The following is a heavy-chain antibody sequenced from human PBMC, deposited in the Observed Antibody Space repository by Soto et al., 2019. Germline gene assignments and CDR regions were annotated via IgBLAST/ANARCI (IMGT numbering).Heavy chain of an antibody. J-gene: IGHJ6*04. CDR2: IHHSGTT. CDR1: GYSISSGYN. V-gene: IGHV4-38-2*02. D-gene: IGHD2-8*01. CDR3: ARTIFCINSVCSPFYGMDV. Sequence: SETLSLTCTVSGYSISSGYNWGWIRQPPGKGLEWIGSIHHSGTTHYNPSLKSRVTILVDMSKNQFSLKLTSVTAADTAVYYCARTIFCINSVCSPFYGMDVWGKGTTVTVSS.